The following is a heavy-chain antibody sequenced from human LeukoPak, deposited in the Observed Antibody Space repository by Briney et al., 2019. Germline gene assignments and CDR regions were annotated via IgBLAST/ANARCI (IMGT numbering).Heavy chain of an antibody. J-gene: IGHJ4*02. CDR1: GGSFSGYY. D-gene: IGHD1-7*01. Sequence: PSETLSLTCAVYGGSFSGYYWSWIRQPPGKGLEWIGEINHSGSTNYNPSLKSRVTISVDTSKNQFPLKLSSVTAADTAVYYCARVPLTGTTGEWGQGTLVTVSS. CDR2: INHSGST. V-gene: IGHV4-34*01. CDR3: ARVPLTGTTGE.